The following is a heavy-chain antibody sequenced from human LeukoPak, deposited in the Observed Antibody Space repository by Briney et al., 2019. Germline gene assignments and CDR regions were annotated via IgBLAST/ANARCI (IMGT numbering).Heavy chain of an antibody. Sequence: PSETLSLTCTVSGGSISSSSYYWGWIRQPPGKGLEWLGSIYYSGSTYYNPSLKSRVTISVDTSKNQFSLKLSSVTAADTAVYYCARQGSIVVVPANRFDPWGQGTLVTVSS. CDR2: IYYSGST. CDR1: GGSISSSSYY. V-gene: IGHV4-39*01. J-gene: IGHJ5*02. D-gene: IGHD2-2*01. CDR3: ARQGSIVVVPANRFDP.